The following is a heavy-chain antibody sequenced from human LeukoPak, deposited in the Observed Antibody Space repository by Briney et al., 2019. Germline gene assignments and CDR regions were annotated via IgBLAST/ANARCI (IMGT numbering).Heavy chain of an antibody. CDR3: ARDGAEDGYQYYFDY. CDR1: GVTFSSYT. J-gene: IGHJ4*02. Sequence: SVKVSCKASGVTFSSYTISWVRQAPGHGLEWMGRIIPILGIVNYAQTFHGRLTITADKSTSTAYMELSSLRSEDTAVYYCARDGAEDGYQYYFDYWGQGTLVTVSS. D-gene: IGHD5-24*01. V-gene: IGHV1-69*04. CDR2: IIPILGIV.